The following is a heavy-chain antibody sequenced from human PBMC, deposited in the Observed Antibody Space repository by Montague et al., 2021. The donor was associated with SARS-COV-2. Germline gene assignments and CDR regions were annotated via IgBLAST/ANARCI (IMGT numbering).Heavy chain of an antibody. D-gene: IGHD6-13*01. CDR2: IYYSGST. J-gene: IGHJ6*02. V-gene: IGHV4-39*07. CDR1: GGSISSSSYY. CDR3: ARVGRQKLVRLAGMDV. Sequence: SETLSLTCTVSGGSISSSSYYWGWIRQPPGKGLEWIGSIYYSGSTYYNPSLKIRVTISVDTSKNQFSLKLSSVTAADTAVYYCARVGRQKLVRLAGMDVGGQGTTVTVSS.